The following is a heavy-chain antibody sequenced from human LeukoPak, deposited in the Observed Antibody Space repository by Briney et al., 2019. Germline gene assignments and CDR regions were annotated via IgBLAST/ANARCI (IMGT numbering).Heavy chain of an antibody. CDR2: IYYSGST. CDR3: AGGYSYGSFDY. Sequence: PLETLSLTCTVSGGSISSSSYYWGWIRQPPGKGLEWIGSIYYSGSTYYNPSLKSRVTISVDTSKNQFSLKLSSVTAADTAVYYCAGGYSYGSFDYWGQGTLVTVSS. V-gene: IGHV4-39*01. J-gene: IGHJ4*02. D-gene: IGHD5-18*01. CDR1: GGSISSSSYY.